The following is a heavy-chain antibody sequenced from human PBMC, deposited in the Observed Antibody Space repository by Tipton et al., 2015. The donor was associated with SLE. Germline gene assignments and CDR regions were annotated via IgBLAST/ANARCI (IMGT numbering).Heavy chain of an antibody. CDR2: INHSGST. CDR3: ARALWKGGDY. CDR1: GGSFSDYY. V-gene: IGHV4-34*01. Sequence: LRLSCAVYGGSFSDYYWSWIRQTPGEGLEWIGEINHSGSTNHNPSLKSRVTISVDTSKNQLSLKLSAVTAADTAVYYCARALWKGGDYWGQGTLVTVSS. D-gene: IGHD1-1*01. J-gene: IGHJ4*02.